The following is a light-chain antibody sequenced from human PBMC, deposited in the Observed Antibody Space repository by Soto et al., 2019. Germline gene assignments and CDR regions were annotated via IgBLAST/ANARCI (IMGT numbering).Light chain of an antibody. V-gene: IGLV3-10*01. Sequence: YELTQPPSLSLSPGQTARISCSGDGLPKQYSYWYQQKSGQAPVLVIYEDQKRPSGIPERFSGSNSGTRATLTITGAQVEDEADYYCFSADSGGNHRGVFGGGTKVTVL. CDR3: FSADSGGNHRGV. CDR1: GLPKQY. CDR2: EDQ. J-gene: IGLJ3*02.